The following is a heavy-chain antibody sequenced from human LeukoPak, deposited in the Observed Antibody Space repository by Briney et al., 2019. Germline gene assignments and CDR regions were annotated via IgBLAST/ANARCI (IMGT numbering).Heavy chain of an antibody. D-gene: IGHD6-13*01. CDR2: ISYDGSNQ. J-gene: IGHJ5*02. V-gene: IGHV3-30-3*01. CDR1: GFVFSHYA. Sequence: PGGSLRLSCAASGFVFSHYAIYLVRQAPGKGLEWVALISYDGSNQFYADSVKGRFTISRDNSKNTLYLQMNSLRTEDTAVYYCARDLAGSSWRFDPWGQGTLVTVSS. CDR3: ARDLAGSSWRFDP.